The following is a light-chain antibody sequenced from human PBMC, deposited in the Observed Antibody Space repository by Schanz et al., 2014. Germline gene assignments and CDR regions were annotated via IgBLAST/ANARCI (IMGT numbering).Light chain of an antibody. V-gene: IGLV4-69*01. CDR2: VNSDGGH. CDR1: SGHSSYT. J-gene: IGLJ3*02. CDR3: QTWGTDPWV. Sequence: QLVLTQSPSASASLGASVNLTCTLSSGHSSYTIAWHQQQPQKGPRYLMRVNSDGGHIKGDGTPDRFTGSSSGAERYLTISSLQSEDEADYYCQTWGTDPWVFGGGTKLTVL.